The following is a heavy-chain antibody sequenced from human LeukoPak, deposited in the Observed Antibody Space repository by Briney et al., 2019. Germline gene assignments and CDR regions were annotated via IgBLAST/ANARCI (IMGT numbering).Heavy chain of an antibody. CDR1: GFTFSSYN. CDR2: ISSSDSYI. J-gene: IGHJ6*04. Sequence: GGSLRLSCAASGFTFSSYNMNWVRQAPGKGLEWVSSISSSDSYIYYADSVKGRFTISRDNAKNSLYLQMNSLRAEDTAVYYCAELGITMIGGVWGKGTTVTISS. V-gene: IGHV3-21*01. D-gene: IGHD3-10*02. CDR3: AELGITMIGGV.